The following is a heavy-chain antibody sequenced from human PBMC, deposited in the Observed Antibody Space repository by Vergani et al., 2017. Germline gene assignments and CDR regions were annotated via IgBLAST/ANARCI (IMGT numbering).Heavy chain of an antibody. CDR2: ISSSSSYI. CDR1: GFTFSSYS. D-gene: IGHD4-11*01. V-gene: IGHV3-21*01. CDR3: ARDRALQGYYYYYMDV. Sequence: EVQLVESGGGLVQPGGSLRLSCAASGFTFSSYSMNWVRQAPGKGLEWVSSISSSSSYIYYADSVKGRFTISRDNAKNSLYLQMNSLRAEDTAVYYCARDRALQGYYYYYMDVWGKGTTVTVSS. J-gene: IGHJ6*03.